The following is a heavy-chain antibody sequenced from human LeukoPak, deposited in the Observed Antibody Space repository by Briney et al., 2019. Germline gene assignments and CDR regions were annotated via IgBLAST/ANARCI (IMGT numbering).Heavy chain of an antibody. CDR3: AXXXVMGPTIYYFDY. D-gene: IGHD1-26*01. Sequence: GGSLRLSCAASGFTFGSYSMNWVRQAPGKGLEWVSSISGSSYIYYADSVKGRFTISRDNAKNSLYLQMNSLRAEDTTVYYYAXXXVMGPTIYYFDYWGQGTLVTVSS. V-gene: IGHV3-21*01. J-gene: IGHJ4*02. CDR2: ISGSSYI. CDR1: GFTFGSYS.